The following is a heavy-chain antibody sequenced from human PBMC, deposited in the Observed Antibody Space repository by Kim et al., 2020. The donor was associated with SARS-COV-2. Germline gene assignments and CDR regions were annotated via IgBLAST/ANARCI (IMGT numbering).Heavy chain of an antibody. J-gene: IGHJ4*02. Sequence: ASVKVSCKASGYTFTSYYMHWVRQAPGQGLEWMGIINPSGGSTSYAQKFQGRVTMTRDTSTSTVYMELSSLRSEDTAVYYCARGPFYYYGSGSYRPHFDYWGQGTLVTVSS. D-gene: IGHD3-10*01. CDR1: GYTFTSYY. CDR3: ARGPFYYYGSGSYRPHFDY. CDR2: INPSGGST. V-gene: IGHV1-46*01.